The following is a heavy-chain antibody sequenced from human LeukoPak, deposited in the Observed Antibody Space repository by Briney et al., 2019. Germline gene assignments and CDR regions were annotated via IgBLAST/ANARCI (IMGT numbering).Heavy chain of an antibody. CDR1: GFTFSNYG. Sequence: GGSLRLSCAVSGFTFSNYGMNWVRQAPGKGLEWVASISSSSSFIFYTDSLKGRLSIPRDNAKNSLYLQMNSLRVEDTAVYYCASLWFGESPSPFGFWGQGTLVTVSS. CDR3: ASLWFGESPSPFGF. V-gene: IGHV3-21*01. D-gene: IGHD3-10*01. J-gene: IGHJ4*02. CDR2: ISSSSSFI.